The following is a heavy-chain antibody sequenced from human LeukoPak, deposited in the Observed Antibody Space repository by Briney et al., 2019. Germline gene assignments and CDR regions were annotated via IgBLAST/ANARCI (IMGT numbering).Heavy chain of an antibody. J-gene: IGHJ3*02. Sequence: SETLSLTCTVSGGSISSSSYYWGWIRQPPGKGLEWIGSIYYSGSTYYNPSLKSRVTISVDTSKNQFSLELSSVTAADTAVYYCARDSRRELLHAFDIWGQGTMVTVSS. CDR1: GGSISSSSYY. CDR3: ARDSRRELLHAFDI. V-gene: IGHV4-39*02. CDR2: IYYSGST. D-gene: IGHD1-7*01.